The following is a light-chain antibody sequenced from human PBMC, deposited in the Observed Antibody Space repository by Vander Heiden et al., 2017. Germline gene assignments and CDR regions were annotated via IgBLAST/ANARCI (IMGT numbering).Light chain of an antibody. CDR1: QNIGEY. J-gene: IGKJ4*01. V-gene: IGKV1-39*01. CDR3: QQCDSPLVT. CDR2: TAY. Sequence: DLQLTQSPSSLSASVGDSITISCRPSQNIGEYLNWYQQKPGRAPTLLISTAYNLQSGVPSRFSGNGSGTDFTLTISKLQPEDAATYFCQQCDSPLVTFGGGTKVEI.